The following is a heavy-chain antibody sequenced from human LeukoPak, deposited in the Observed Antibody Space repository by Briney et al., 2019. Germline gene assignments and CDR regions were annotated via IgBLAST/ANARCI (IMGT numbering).Heavy chain of an antibody. CDR2: ISYDGSNK. Sequence: GGSLRLSCAASGFTFSSYAMHWVRQAPGKGLEWVAVISYDGSNKYYADSVKGRFTISRDNSKNTLYLQMNSLRAEDTVVYYCARAITMVRGVITRRDYYYYGMDVWGQGTTVTVSS. CDR1: GFTFSSYA. CDR3: ARAITMVRGVITRRDYYYYGMDV. D-gene: IGHD3-10*01. J-gene: IGHJ6*02. V-gene: IGHV3-30-3*01.